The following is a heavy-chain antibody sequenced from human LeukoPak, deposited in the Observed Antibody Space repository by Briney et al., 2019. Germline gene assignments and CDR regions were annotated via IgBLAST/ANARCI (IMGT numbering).Heavy chain of an antibody. CDR2: INTDGSST. Sequence: GGSLRLSCAASGFTFSTYWMHWGRQVQGKGLVWVSHINTDGSSTTYADSVKGRFTISRDNAKNTLYLQMNSLRAEDTAVYYCARDEAYGMDVWGQGTTVTV. CDR3: ARDEAYGMDV. V-gene: IGHV3-74*01. CDR1: GFTFSTYW. J-gene: IGHJ6*02.